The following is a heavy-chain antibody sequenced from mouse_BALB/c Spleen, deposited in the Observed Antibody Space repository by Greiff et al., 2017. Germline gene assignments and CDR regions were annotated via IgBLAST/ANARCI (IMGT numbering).Heavy chain of an antibody. CDR3: TRSWDVSCFDY. J-gene: IGHJ2*01. CDR1: GYTFTSYY. CDR2: INPSNGGT. Sequence: QVQLQQPGAELVKPGASVKLSCKASGYTFTSYYMYWVKQRPGQGLEWIGEINPSNGGTNFNEKFKSKATLTVDKSSSTAYMQLSSLTSEDSAVYYCTRSWDVSCFDYWGQGTTLTVSS. V-gene: IGHV1S81*02. D-gene: IGHD4-1*01.